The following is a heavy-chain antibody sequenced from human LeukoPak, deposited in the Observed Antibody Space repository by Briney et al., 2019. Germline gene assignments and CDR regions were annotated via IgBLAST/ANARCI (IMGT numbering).Heavy chain of an antibody. CDR1: GFTFSSYG. CDR3: ARGVKVAGSILVDY. V-gene: IGHV3-33*01. CDR2: IWNDGSYK. Sequence: PGGSLRLSCAASGFTFSSYGMHWVRRAPGEGLEWVALIWNDGSYKYYADSVKGRFTISRDNSQNTVYLQMNSLRDEDTAVYYCARGVKVAGSILVDYWGQGTLVTVSS. D-gene: IGHD6-19*01. J-gene: IGHJ4*02.